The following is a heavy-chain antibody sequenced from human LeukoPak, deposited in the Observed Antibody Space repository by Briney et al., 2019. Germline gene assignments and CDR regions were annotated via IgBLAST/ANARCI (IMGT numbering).Heavy chain of an antibody. Sequence: GGSLRLSCAASGFTFSSYAMSWVRQAPGKGPEWVSAISGSGGSTYYADSVKGRFTISRDNSKNTLYLQMNSLRAEDTAVYYCAKVLVKVVPAAADAFDIWGQGTMVTVSS. CDR2: ISGSGGST. CDR1: GFTFSSYA. V-gene: IGHV3-23*01. CDR3: AKVLVKVVPAAADAFDI. J-gene: IGHJ3*02. D-gene: IGHD2-2*01.